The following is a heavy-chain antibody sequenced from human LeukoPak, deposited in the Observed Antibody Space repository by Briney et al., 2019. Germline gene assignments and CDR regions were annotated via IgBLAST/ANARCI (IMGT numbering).Heavy chain of an antibody. CDR3: ARGTGGTLDYGDPPTRYYYYMDV. J-gene: IGHJ6*03. V-gene: IGHV4-34*01. CDR2: INHSGST. Sequence: SETLSLTCAVYGGSFSGYYWSWIRQPPGKGLEWIGEINHSGSTNYNPSLKSRVTISVDTSKNQFSLKLSSVTAADTAVYYCARGTGGTLDYGDPPTRYYYYMDVWGKGTTVTISS. CDR1: GGSFSGYY. D-gene: IGHD4-17*01.